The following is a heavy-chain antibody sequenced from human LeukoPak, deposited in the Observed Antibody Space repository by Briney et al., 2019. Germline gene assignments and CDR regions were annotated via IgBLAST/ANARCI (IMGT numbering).Heavy chain of an antibody. J-gene: IGHJ3*02. CDR1: GFTFDDHA. V-gene: IGHV3-9*01. D-gene: IGHD3/OR15-3a*01. Sequence: GGSLRRSCAASGFTFDDHAMHWVRQAPGKGLEWVSSISWNSGRIGYADSVKGRFTISRDTAKNSLYLQMNSLRSEDTAFYYCAKDVWRGPFDAFDIWGQGTMVTVSS. CDR3: AKDVWRGPFDAFDI. CDR2: ISWNSGRI.